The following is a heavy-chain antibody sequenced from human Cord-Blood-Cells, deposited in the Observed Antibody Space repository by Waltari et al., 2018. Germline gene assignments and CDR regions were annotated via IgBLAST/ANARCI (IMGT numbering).Heavy chain of an antibody. CDR1: GGSFSGYY. CDR2: INQSGST. D-gene: IGHD6-13*01. Sequence: QVQLQQWGAGLLKPSTTLSLTCAVYGGSFSGYYWSWTRHPPGTGLEWTGEINQSGSTNYNPSLKNRVTISVDTSKNQFSLKLSSVTAADTAVYYCARLGGSSSWRYYYYYGMDVWGQGTTVTVSS. J-gene: IGHJ6*02. V-gene: IGHV4-34*01. CDR3: ARLGGSSSWRYYYYYGMDV.